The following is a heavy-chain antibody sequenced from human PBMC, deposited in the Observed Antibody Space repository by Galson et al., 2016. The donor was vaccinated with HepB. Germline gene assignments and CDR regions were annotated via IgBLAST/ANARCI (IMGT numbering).Heavy chain of an antibody. CDR3: ASDVVDYFQN. CDR1: GGTFSSDA. Sequence: SVKVSCKASGGTFSSDALSWVRQAPGQGLEWLGGIIPIFGTANYAQKFQDRVTITADESTSTVYMELSSLRSEDTAIYYCASDVVDYFQNWGQGTLVTVSS. J-gene: IGHJ1*01. V-gene: IGHV1-69*13. CDR2: IIPIFGTA.